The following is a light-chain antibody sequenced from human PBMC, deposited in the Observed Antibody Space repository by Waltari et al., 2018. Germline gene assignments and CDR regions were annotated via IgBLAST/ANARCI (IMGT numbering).Light chain of an antibody. CDR2: DND. V-gene: IGLV1-51*01. CDR1: SSNIGKRY. J-gene: IGLJ3*02. Sequence: QSVLTQAPSVSAAPGQKVTNSCAGSSSNIGKRYVSWYQQFPGTAPKLLIYDNDKLPSGIPDRFSAAKSGTSATLDITGLQTGDEANYYCETWDTSLSAWVFGGGTKLTVL. CDR3: ETWDTSLSAWV.